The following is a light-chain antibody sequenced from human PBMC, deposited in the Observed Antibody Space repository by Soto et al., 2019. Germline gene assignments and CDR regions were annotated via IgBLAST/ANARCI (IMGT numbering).Light chain of an antibody. V-gene: IGLV7-46*01. Sequence: AVVTQDPSLTVSPGVTFTLTCGSITGAVTNGHYPYWFHQKPGQAPRTLIYDTTNRHSWTPARFSGSLLGGKAALTLSGEQPEDEAEYYCLLSYNGNYVYGTGTKVTVL. CDR2: DTT. CDR1: TGAVTNGHY. CDR3: LLSYNGNYV. J-gene: IGLJ1*01.